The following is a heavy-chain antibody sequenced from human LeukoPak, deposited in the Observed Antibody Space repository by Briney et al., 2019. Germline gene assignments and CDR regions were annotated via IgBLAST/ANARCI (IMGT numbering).Heavy chain of an antibody. CDR1: GFTFGDYA. CDR3: TREGSSGYYYFDDY. CDR2: IRSKAYGGTT. V-gene: IGHV3-49*03. Sequence: GGSLRLSXTASGFTFGDYAMNWFRQAPGKGLEWVGYIRSKAYGGTTEYAASVKGRFTISRDDSKSIAYLQMNSLKTEDTAVYYCTREGSSGYYYFDDYWGQGTLVTVSS. D-gene: IGHD3-22*01. J-gene: IGHJ4*02.